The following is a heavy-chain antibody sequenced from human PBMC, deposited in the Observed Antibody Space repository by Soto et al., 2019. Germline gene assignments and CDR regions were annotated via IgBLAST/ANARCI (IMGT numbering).Heavy chain of an antibody. CDR1: GFSFSTYW. J-gene: IGHJ6*02. V-gene: IGHV3-74*01. CDR3: VRPLRYYYYGMDV. CDR2: INSDGTST. Sequence: GGSLRLSCAASGFSFSTYWMHWVRQAPGKGLVWVSRINSDGTSTTYADSVKGRFTFSRDNAKNTLYLQMNSLRAEDTAVYYCVRPLRYYYYGMDVWGQGTTVTVSS.